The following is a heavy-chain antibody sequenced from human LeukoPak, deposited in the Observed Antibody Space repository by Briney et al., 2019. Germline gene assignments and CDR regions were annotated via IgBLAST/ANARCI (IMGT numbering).Heavy chain of an antibody. CDR2: MSSSGGST. D-gene: IGHD3-10*01. CDR1: GFSFGDYA. CDR3: AKLWFGELLLYDH. V-gene: IGHV3-23*01. Sequence: GGSLRLSCTTSGFSFGDYAMSWVRQAPGKGLEWVSTMSSSGGSTYYADSVKGRFTISRDNSKDTLYLHINSLRAEDTAVYYCAKLWFGELLLYDHWGQGTLVTVSS. J-gene: IGHJ4*02.